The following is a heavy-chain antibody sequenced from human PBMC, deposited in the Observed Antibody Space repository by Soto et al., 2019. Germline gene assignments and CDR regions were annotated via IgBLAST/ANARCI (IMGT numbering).Heavy chain of an antibody. Sequence: SETLSPTCAVSGGSFTSNNWWTWVRQPPGQGLEWIGEIYRTGSTNYNPSLKSRVTISLDKSENQFSLKVTSLTAADTAVYYCASRDPGTSVDYWGQGTLVTVSS. V-gene: IGHV4-4*02. CDR1: GGSFTSNNW. CDR3: ASRDPGTSVDY. J-gene: IGHJ4*02. CDR2: IYRTGST. D-gene: IGHD1-7*01.